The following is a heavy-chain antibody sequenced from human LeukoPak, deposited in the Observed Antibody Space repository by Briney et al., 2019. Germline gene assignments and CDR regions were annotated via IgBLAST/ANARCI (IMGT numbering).Heavy chain of an antibody. Sequence: SVKVSCKASGGTFSSYAISWVRQAPGQGLEWMGGISPIFGTANYAQKFQGRVTITADESTSTADMDLRTLRSDATAVYYSARGERTYSSSWYGVDYWGQGTLVTVSS. CDR3: ARGERTYSSSWYGVDY. V-gene: IGHV1-69*13. CDR2: ISPIFGTA. D-gene: IGHD6-13*01. J-gene: IGHJ4*02. CDR1: GGTFSSYA.